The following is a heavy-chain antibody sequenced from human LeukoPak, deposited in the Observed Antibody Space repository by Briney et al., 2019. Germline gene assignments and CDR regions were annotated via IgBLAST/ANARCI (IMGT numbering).Heavy chain of an antibody. CDR1: GFTFSSYG. CDR3: ARDRVSREDGMDV. V-gene: IGHV3-33*01. CDR2: IWYDGNNK. J-gene: IGHJ6*02. Sequence: GGSLRLSCAASGFTFSSYGVHWVRQAPGKGLEWVAVIWYDGNNKYYADFVKGRFTISRDNSKNTLYLQLNSLRAEDTAVYNCARDRVSREDGMDVWGQGTTVTVSS.